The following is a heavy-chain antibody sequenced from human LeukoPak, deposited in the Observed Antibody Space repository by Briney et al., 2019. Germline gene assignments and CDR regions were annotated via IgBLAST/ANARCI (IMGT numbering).Heavy chain of an antibody. D-gene: IGHD2-15*01. CDR2: INPNSGGT. CDR1: GYTFTGSY. V-gene: IGHV1-2*02. Sequence: ASVKVSCKASGYTFTGSYMHWVRQAPGQGLEWMGWINPNSGGTNYAQKFQGRVTMTRDTSISTAYMELSRLRSDDTAVYYCARRGFLGYCSGGSCELAYWGQGTLVTVSS. CDR3: ARRGFLGYCSGGSCELAY. J-gene: IGHJ4*02.